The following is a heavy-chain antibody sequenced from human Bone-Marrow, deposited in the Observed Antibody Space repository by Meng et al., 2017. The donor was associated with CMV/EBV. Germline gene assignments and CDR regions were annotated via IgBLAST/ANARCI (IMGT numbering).Heavy chain of an antibody. CDR1: GGSFSGYY. Sequence: SETLSLTCAVYGGSFSGYYWSWIRQPPGKGLEWIGEINHSGSTNYNPYLKSRVTISVDTSKNQFSLKLSSVTAADTAVYYCASNQRITIFGVVTPYYYYGMDVWGQGTTVTVSS. V-gene: IGHV4-34*01. CDR3: ASNQRITIFGVVTPYYYYGMDV. CDR2: INHSGST. D-gene: IGHD3-3*01. J-gene: IGHJ6*02.